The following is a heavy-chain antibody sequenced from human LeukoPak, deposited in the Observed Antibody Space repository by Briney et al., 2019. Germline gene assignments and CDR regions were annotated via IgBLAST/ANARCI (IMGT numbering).Heavy chain of an antibody. D-gene: IGHD6-13*01. Sequence: SETLSLTCAISGGSMSTYYWSWIRQPPGKGLELIGYVYSSGSTDYNPSLKSRVTISLDTSQNQFSLNVSSITAADTAVYYCARLTYSTSWYYFDYWGQGILVTVSS. CDR2: VYSSGST. V-gene: IGHV4-59*08. CDR3: ARLTYSTSWYYFDY. CDR1: GGSMSTYY. J-gene: IGHJ4*02.